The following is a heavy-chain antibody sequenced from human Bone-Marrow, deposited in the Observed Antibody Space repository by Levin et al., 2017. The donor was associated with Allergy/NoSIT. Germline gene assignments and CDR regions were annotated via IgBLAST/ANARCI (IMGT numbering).Heavy chain of an antibody. J-gene: IGHJ3*01. D-gene: IGHD6-13*01. CDR3: AREGDSRWYSAFDV. Sequence: SCGASGFTFSNYWFHWVRQGPGKGLEWLSRINSDGSRTDHADSVKGRFTMSRDNAENTLYLEMKSLRVEDTAVYYCAREGDSRWYSAFDVWGQGTMVTVSS. CDR2: INSDGSRT. CDR1: GFTFSNYW. V-gene: IGHV3-74*01.